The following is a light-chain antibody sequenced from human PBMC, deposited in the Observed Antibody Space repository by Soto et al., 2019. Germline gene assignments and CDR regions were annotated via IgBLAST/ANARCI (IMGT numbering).Light chain of an antibody. CDR3: QSYDSSLSVV. V-gene: IGLV1-40*01. Sequence: QSVLTQPPSVSGAPGQWVTISCTGIGAHYDVHWYQQLPRTAPKLLIYDNSNRPSGVPDRFSGSKSGTSASLAISGLQAEDEADHYCQSYDSSLSVVFGGGTKLTVL. CDR2: DNS. CDR1: IGAHYD. J-gene: IGLJ2*01.